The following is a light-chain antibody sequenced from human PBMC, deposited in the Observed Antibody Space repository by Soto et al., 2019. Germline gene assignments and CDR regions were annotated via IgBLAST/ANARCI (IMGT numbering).Light chain of an antibody. CDR2: EVF. CDR3: SSYAISSSLYI. J-gene: IGLJ1*01. Sequence: QSALTQPASVSASPGQSISISCTGTSNDIGAFDYVSWYQQHPGKAPKLILFEVFNRPSGVSTRFSGSKSGSTASLTISGLQAEDEADYYCSSYAISSSLYIFGTGTKVTVL. CDR1: SNDIGAFDY. V-gene: IGLV2-14*01.